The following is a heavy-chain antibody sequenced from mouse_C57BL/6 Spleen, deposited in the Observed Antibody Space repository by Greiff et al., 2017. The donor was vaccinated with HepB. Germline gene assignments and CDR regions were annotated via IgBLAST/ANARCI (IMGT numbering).Heavy chain of an antibody. J-gene: IGHJ2*01. CDR1: GYTFTSYW. CDR2: IDPSDSYT. CDR3: AREGVADY. D-gene: IGHD1-1*02. Sequence: VQLQQPGAELVRPGTSVKLSCKASGYTFTSYWMHWVKQRPGQGLEWIGVIDPSDSYTNYNQKFKGKATLTVDTSSSTAYMQLSSLTSEDSAVYYCAREGVADYWGQGTTLTVSS. V-gene: IGHV1-59*01.